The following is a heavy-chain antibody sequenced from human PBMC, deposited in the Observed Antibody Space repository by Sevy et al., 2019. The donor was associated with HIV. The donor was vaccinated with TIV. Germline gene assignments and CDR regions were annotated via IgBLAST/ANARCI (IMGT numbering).Heavy chain of an antibody. J-gene: IGHJ5*02. Sequence: GGSLRLSCAASGFTFNSYSMYWVRQAPGKGLEWVAVISYDGSNQYYADSVKGRFTVSRDNSKNTLYLQMNSLGVEDTALSYCARDAAEGPDGDSWFSNWLDPWGQGTLVTVSS. CDR2: ISYDGSNQ. V-gene: IGHV3-30*14. CDR1: GFTFNSYS. CDR3: ARDAAEGPDGDSWFSNWLDP. D-gene: IGHD6-13*01.